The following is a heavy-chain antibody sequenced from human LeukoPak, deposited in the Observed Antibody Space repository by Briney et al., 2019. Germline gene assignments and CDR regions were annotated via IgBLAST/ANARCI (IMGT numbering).Heavy chain of an antibody. D-gene: IGHD5-18*01. J-gene: IGHJ4*02. CDR3: ARGLGYSYGYGIDY. V-gene: IGHV3-33*01. CDR1: GFIFSSYA. CDR2: IWYDGSNK. Sequence: GRSLRLSCAASGFIFSSYAMHWVRQAPGKGPEWVAIIWYDGSNKYYAESVEGRFTISRDNSKNTLYLQMNSLRAEDTAVYSCARGLGYSYGYGIDYWGQGTLVTVSS.